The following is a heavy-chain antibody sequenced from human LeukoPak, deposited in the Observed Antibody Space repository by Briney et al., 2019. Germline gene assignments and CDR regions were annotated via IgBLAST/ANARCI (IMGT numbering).Heavy chain of an antibody. CDR1: GDFSDIDY. CDR3: AKDLGINTGSFGFDS. Sequence: SETLSLTCSVSGDFSDIDYLSWIRQPAGKGLEWIGRIYTGGSTNYNPSLKTRVSMSLDKSKKEVSLNLTSVTAADTAVYYCAKDLGINTGSFGFDSWGQGTLVTVSS. CDR2: IYTGGST. V-gene: IGHV4-4*07. J-gene: IGHJ5*01. D-gene: IGHD3-16*01.